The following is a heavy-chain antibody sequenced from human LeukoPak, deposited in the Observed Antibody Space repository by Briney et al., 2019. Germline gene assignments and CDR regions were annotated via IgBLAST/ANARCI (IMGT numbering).Heavy chain of an antibody. D-gene: IGHD3-10*01. CDR1: GFTFSDYY. J-gene: IGHJ5*02. V-gene: IGHV3-11*01. CDR2: ISSSGSTI. Sequence: GGSLRLSCAASGFTFSDYYMTWIRQAPGKGLEWVSYISSSGSTIYYADSVKGRFTISRDNPKNSLYLQMNSLRAEDTAVYYCARAPRFRLVGVPKGPFDPWGQGTLVTVSS. CDR3: ARAPRFRLVGVPKGPFDP.